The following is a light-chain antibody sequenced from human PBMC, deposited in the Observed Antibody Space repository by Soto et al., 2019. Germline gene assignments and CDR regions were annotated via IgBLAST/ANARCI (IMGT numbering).Light chain of an antibody. J-gene: IGKJ1*01. CDR3: QQYGSSRWT. V-gene: IGKV3-20*01. Sequence: EIVLTQSPGTLSLSPGERATLSCRASQSVSSSYLAWYQQNRGQAPRLLIYGASSRATGIPDRFSGSGSGTDFTLTISRLEPEDLAVYYCQQYGSSRWTFGQGTKVEIK. CDR1: QSVSSSY. CDR2: GAS.